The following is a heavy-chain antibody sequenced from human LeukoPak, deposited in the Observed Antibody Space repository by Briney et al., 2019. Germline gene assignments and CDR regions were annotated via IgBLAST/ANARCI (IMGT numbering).Heavy chain of an antibody. CDR1: GYIFTSYY. V-gene: IGHV1-46*01. CDR2: INPNGGST. CDR3: ARSGPTHSSGYHLEGY. D-gene: IGHD3-22*01. Sequence: GAAVKVSCKASGYIFTSYYMHWVRQAPGQGLEWMGIINPNGGSTNYAQKFQGRVIMTRDTPTSTVYMELSSVRSEDTAMYLCARSGPTHSSGYHLEGYWGQGTLVTVSS. J-gene: IGHJ4*02.